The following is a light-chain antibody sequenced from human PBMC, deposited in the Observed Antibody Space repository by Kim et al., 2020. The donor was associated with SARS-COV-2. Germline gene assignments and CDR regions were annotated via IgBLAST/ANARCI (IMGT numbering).Light chain of an antibody. J-gene: IGKJ1*01. CDR1: QGITNS. CDR3: QKHNSAPWT. Sequence: DIQMTQSPSSLSASVGDRVSITCRASQGITNSLAWYQQKPGKVPKVLIYAASTLQSGVPSRFSGGGSGTDFTLTISSLQAEDVATYYCQKHNSAPWTFGQGTKVDIK. V-gene: IGKV1-27*01. CDR2: AAS.